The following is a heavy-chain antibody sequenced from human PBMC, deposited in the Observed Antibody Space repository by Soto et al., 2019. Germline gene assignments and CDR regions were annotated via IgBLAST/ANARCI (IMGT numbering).Heavy chain of an antibody. CDR2: IYYSGST. J-gene: IGHJ5*02. V-gene: IGHV4-31*03. CDR1: GGSISSGGYY. CDR3: ARFTMVRGVKHISENSNWFDP. Sequence: SETLSLTCTVSGGSISSGGYYWSWIRQHPGKGLEWIGYIYYSGSTYYNPSLKSRVTISVDTSKNQFSLKLSSVTAADTAVYYCARFTMVRGVKHISENSNWFDPWGQGTLVTVSS. D-gene: IGHD3-10*01.